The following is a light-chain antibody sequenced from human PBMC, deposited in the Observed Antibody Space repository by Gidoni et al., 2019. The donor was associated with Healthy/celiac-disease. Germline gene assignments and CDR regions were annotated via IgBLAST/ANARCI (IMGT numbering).Light chain of an antibody. CDR1: SSDVGGYNY. J-gene: IGLJ2*01. Sequence: QSALTQPTSASGSPGQSVTISCTGTSSDVGGYNYVSWYQQHPSKAPKLMIYEVSKRPSRVPVRCSGAKSGNTASLTVSWLQAEDEADYYCSSYAGSNNAVVFGGGTKLTVL. CDR3: SSYAGSNNAVV. V-gene: IGLV2-8*01. CDR2: EVS.